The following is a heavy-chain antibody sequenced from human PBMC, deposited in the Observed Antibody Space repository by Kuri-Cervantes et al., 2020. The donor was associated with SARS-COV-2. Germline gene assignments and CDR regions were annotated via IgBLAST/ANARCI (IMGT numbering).Heavy chain of an antibody. V-gene: IGHV3-30*18. CDR1: GFNFRTYG. CDR3: AKDRQNYGFWSGLDY. D-gene: IGHD3-3*01. CDR2: ISFDGSNK. J-gene: IGHJ4*02. Sequence: GESLKISCAASGFNFRTYGLHWVRQAPGKGLEWVALISFDGSNKYYADSVKGRFTISRDNSKNTLYLQMNSLRTEDTAVYYRAKDRQNYGFWSGLDYWGQGTLVTVSS.